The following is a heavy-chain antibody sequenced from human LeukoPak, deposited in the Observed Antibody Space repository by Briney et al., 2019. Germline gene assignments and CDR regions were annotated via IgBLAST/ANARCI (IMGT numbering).Heavy chain of an antibody. Sequence: PSETLSLTCTVSGGSISSSSYYWGWIRQPPGTGLEWIGSIYYSGSTYYNPSLKSRVTISVDTSKNQFSLKLSSVTAADTAVYYCARQKSGWYNYWGQGTLVTVSS. CDR2: IYYSGST. D-gene: IGHD6-19*01. J-gene: IGHJ4*02. V-gene: IGHV4-39*01. CDR1: GGSISSSSYY. CDR3: ARQKSGWYNY.